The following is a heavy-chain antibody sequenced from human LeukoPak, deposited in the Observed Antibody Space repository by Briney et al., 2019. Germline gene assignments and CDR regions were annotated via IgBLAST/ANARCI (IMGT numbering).Heavy chain of an antibody. CDR2: ISSSGSTI. CDR3: ARRAGAYSHPYDY. D-gene: IGHD4/OR15-4a*01. CDR1: GFTFSSYE. Sequence: GGSLRLSCAASGFTFSSYEMNWVRQAPGKGLEWVSYISSSGSTIYYADSVKGRFTISRDNAKNSLYLQMNSLRAEDAAVYYCARRAGAYSHPYDYWGQGTLVTVSS. V-gene: IGHV3-48*03. J-gene: IGHJ4*02.